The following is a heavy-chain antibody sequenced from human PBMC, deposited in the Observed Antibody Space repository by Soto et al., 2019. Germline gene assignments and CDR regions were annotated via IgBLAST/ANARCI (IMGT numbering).Heavy chain of an antibody. CDR1: GGSISNYY. CDR3: ARHRYSYGVYHFDY. D-gene: IGHD5-18*01. J-gene: IGHJ4*02. CDR2: IYYSGST. V-gene: IGHV4-59*08. Sequence: SETLSLTCIVSGGSISNYYWSWIRQPPGKGLEWIGYIYYSGSTNYNPSLTSRVTISVDTSKNQFSLKLSSVTAADTAVYYCARHRYSYGVYHFDYWGQGTLVTVSS.